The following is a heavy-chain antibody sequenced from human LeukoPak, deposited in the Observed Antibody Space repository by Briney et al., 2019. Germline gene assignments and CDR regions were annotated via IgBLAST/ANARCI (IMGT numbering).Heavy chain of an antibody. V-gene: IGHV7-4-1*02. CDR2: IDTNTGNP. Sequence: ASVKVSCKASGYTFTSYAMNWVRQAPGQGLEWMGWIDTNTGNPTYAQGFTGRFVFSLDTSVSTAYLQISSLKAEDTAVYYCARGTEIFGVAPTPYGMDVWGQGTTVTVSS. D-gene: IGHD3-3*01. J-gene: IGHJ6*02. CDR3: ARGTEIFGVAPTPYGMDV. CDR1: GYTFTSYA.